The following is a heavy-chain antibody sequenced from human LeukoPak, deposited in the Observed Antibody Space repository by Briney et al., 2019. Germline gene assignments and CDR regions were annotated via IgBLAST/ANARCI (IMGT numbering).Heavy chain of an antibody. Sequence: GGSLRLSCVVSGFTFSSYWMSWVRQAPGKGLEWVANIKQDGGEIYYVDSVKGRFIISRDNAKDSLYLQMDSLRVEDTAVYYCLRGDRRDYWGQGTLVTVSS. CDR3: LRGDRRDY. V-gene: IGHV3-7*01. CDR2: IKQDGGEI. J-gene: IGHJ4*02. CDR1: GFTFSSYW.